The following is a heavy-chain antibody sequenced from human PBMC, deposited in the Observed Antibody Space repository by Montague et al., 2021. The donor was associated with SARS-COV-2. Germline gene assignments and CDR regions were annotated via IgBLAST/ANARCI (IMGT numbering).Heavy chain of an antibody. CDR3: ARDTVAPYYFDY. J-gene: IGHJ4*02. D-gene: IGHD6-19*01. CDR1: GFTFSSYC. V-gene: IGHV3-74*01. Sequence: SLRLSCAASGFTFSSYCMHWVRQAPGKGLEWVSRINSDGGNINYADSVKGRFTISRDNAKNTLYLQMKSLRAEDTAVYYCARDTVAPYYFDYWGQGTLVTGSS. CDR2: INSDGGNI.